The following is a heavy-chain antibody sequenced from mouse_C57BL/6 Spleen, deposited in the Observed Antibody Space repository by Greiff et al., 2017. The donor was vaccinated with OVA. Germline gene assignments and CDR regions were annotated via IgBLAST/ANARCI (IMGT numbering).Heavy chain of an antibody. D-gene: IGHD1-1*01. CDR2: IYPRSGNT. V-gene: IGHV1-81*01. CDR1: GYTFTSYG. Sequence: QVQLQQSGAELARPGASVKLSCKASGYTFTSYGISWVKQRTGQGLEWIGEIYPRSGNTYYNEKFKGKATLTADKSSSTAYMELRSLTSEDSAVYFCARILYYGSRYWYFDVWGTGTTVTVSS. CDR3: ARILYYGSRYWYFDV. J-gene: IGHJ1*03.